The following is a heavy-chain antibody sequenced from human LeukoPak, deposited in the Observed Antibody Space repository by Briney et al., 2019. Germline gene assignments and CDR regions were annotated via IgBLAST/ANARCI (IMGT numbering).Heavy chain of an antibody. D-gene: IGHD3/OR15-3a*01. CDR1: GYSISSGYY. CDR2: IYYSGST. J-gene: IGHJ4*02. Sequence: SETLSLTCTVSGYSISSGYYWGWIRQPPGKGLEWIGSIYYSGSTYYNPSLKSRLTISVDMSKNQFSLKLSSVTAADTAVYYCARSWGYDFWSGNLLDYWGQGTLVTVSS. CDR3: ARSWGYDFWSGNLLDY. V-gene: IGHV4-38-2*02.